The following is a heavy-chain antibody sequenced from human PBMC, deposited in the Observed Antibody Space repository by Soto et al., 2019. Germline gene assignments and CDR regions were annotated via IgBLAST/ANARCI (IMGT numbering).Heavy chain of an antibody. CDR1: GASISSHAYY. V-gene: IGHV4-39*01. Sequence: SETLSLTCTVSGASISSHAYYWGGIRQPPGKGLECIGSIYFNGRTYYNAALKSRVTISADTSKDQLSLRLSSVTAADTAVFYCASGPGVTVETKFRPFEFWGQGALVTVSS. D-gene: IGHD1-20*01. J-gene: IGHJ4*02. CDR2: IYFNGRT. CDR3: ASGPGVTVETKFRPFEF.